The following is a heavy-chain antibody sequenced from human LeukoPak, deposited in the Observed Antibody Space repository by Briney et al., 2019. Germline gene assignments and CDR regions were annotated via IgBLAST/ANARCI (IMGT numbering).Heavy chain of an antibody. CDR1: GFTFSSYR. D-gene: IGHD3-10*02. J-gene: IGHJ6*04. V-gene: IGHV3-48*04. CDR3: AKLGITMIGGV. Sequence: PGGSLRLSCAASGFTFSSYRMNWVRQAPGKGLEWVSYIISSGSTIYYADSVKGRFTISRDNAKNSLYLKMNSLRAEDTAVYYCAKLGITMIGGVWGKGTTVTISS. CDR2: IISSGSTI.